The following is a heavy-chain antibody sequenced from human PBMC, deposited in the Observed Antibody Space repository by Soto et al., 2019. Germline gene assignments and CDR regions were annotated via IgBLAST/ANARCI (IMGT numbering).Heavy chain of an antibody. J-gene: IGHJ5*02. CDR1: GGTISSYA. CDR2: IVPMFGAA. CDR3: AREQHAPYYSSGYYFNCFDP. Sequence: QVQLVQSGAEVKKPGSSVKVSCKASGGTISSYAVSWVRQAPGQGLEWMGGIVPMFGAANYAQKFQGRVTIIADDSTSTVYMELSSLTSEDTAVYYWAREQHAPYYSSGYYFNCFDPWGQGTLVTVSS. V-gene: IGHV1-69*01. D-gene: IGHD3-22*01.